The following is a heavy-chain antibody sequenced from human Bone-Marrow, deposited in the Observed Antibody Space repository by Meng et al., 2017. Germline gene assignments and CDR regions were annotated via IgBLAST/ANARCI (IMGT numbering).Heavy chain of an antibody. CDR1: GGSGLSGPYY. V-gene: IGHV4-61*01. D-gene: IGHD1-26*01. CDR3: ARDNMGFIDY. Sequence: PGMLGPSPTLSLPSIVFGGSGLSGPYYWTWVRQPPGSVLEWIAYKLHDGTTNYNPCLKSRVTMSVDAPKKQFSLNLSSVTDADTAVYYSARDNMGFIDYWGQGTLVTVSS. CDR2: KLHDGTT. J-gene: IGHJ4*02.